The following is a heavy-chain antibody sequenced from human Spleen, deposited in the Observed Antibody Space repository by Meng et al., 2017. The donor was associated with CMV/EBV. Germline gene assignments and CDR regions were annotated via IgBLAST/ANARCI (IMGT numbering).Heavy chain of an antibody. D-gene: IGHD6-6*01. J-gene: IGHJ6*02. CDR1: GFTFSSYS. CDR3: ARFHSSSYPGVYYYYYYGMDV. CDR2: ISSSSSYI. Sequence: GESLKISCAASGFTFSSYSMNWVRQAPGKGLEWVSSISSSSSYIYYADSVKGRFTISRDNAKNSLYLQMNSLRAEDTAVYYCARFHSSSYPGVYYYYYYGMDVWGQGTTVTVSS. V-gene: IGHV3-21*01.